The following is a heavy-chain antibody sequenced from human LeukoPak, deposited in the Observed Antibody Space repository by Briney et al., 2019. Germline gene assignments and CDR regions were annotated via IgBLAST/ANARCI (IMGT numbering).Heavy chain of an antibody. CDR3: ARDMNVLGYYDSSQGVWSDP. CDR2: IIPIFGTA. D-gene: IGHD3-22*01. J-gene: IGHJ5*02. CDR1: GGTFSSYA. Sequence: SVKVSCKASGGTFSSYAISWVRQAPGQGLEWMGGIIPIFGTANYAQKFQGRVTITADESTSTAYMELSSLRSEDTAVYYCARDMNVLGYYDSSQGVWSDPWGQGTLVTVSS. V-gene: IGHV1-69*01.